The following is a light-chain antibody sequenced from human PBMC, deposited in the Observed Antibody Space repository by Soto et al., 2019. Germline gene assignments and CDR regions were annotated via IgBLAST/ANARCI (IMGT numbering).Light chain of an antibody. CDR1: SGDVGGYYY. J-gene: IGLJ1*01. CDR2: EVT. Sequence: QSVLTQPASVSGSPGRSLTISCTGTSGDVGGYYYVSWYQQLPGKAPKLMISEVTNRPSGVSNRFSGSKSGNTASLTISGLQAEDEADYYCSSYTAGGTIFGTGTKVTVL. V-gene: IGLV2-14*01. CDR3: SSYTAGGTI.